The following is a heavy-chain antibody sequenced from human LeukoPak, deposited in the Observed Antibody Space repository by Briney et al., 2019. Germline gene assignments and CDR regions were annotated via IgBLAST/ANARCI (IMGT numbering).Heavy chain of an antibody. CDR3: AGAPVYDFWSGYLTGTYYYGMDV. CDR1: GGSFSGYY. D-gene: IGHD3-3*01. J-gene: IGHJ6*02. CDR2: INHSGRT. V-gene: IGHV4-34*01. Sequence: XGTLSLTCAVYGGSFSGYYWSGIRQPPGKGLEWIGEINHSGRTNYNPSLKGRGTISVDTSKKQFSRKRSCVTAGDTAVYYCAGAPVYDFWSGYLTGTYYYGMDVWGQGTTVTVSS.